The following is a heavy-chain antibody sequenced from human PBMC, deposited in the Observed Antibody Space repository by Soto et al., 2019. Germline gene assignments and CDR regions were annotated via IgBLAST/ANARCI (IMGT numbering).Heavy chain of an antibody. D-gene: IGHD3-22*01. CDR3: AKERGYDSSGYYYGGAFDI. CDR2: ISYDGSNK. V-gene: IGHV3-30*18. Sequence: GGSLRLSCAASGFTFSSYGMHWVRQAPGKGLEWVAVISYDGSNKYYADSVKGRFTISRDNSKNTLYLQMNSLRAEDTAVYYCAKERGYDSSGYYYGGAFDIWGQGTMVTVSS. CDR1: GFTFSSYG. J-gene: IGHJ3*02.